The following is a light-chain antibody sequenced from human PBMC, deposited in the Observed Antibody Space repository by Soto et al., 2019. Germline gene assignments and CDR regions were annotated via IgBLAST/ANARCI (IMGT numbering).Light chain of an antibody. Sequence: SVLTQPPSVSGAPGQRVTISCTGSSSNIGAGYDVHWYQQLPGTAPKLLIFGNINRPSGVPDRFSGSKSGTSASLAITGLQAEDEADYYCQSYDSSLREVFGGGTKVTVL. CDR1: SSNIGAGYD. CDR3: QSYDSSLREV. CDR2: GNI. J-gene: IGLJ2*01. V-gene: IGLV1-40*01.